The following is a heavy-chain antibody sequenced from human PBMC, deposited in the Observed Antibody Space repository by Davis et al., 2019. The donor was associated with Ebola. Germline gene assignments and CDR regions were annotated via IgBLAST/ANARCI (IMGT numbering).Heavy chain of an antibody. V-gene: IGHV3-21*01. Sequence: GGSLRLSCAASGFSISTYTMCWVRQAPGKGLEWVASISSNSRDIYYTDSVKGRFTVSRDNSKKSLYLQMNGLRAEDTAVYFCAGFFDYWGQGTLVTVSS. J-gene: IGHJ4*02. CDR2: ISSNSRDI. CDR3: AGFFDY. CDR1: GFSISTYT.